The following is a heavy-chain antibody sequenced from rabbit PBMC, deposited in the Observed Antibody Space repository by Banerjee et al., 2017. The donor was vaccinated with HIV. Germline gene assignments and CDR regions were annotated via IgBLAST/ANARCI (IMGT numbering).Heavy chain of an antibody. D-gene: IGHD4-1*01. J-gene: IGHJ4*01. V-gene: IGHV1S45*01. Sequence: QEQLVESGGGLVQPGGTLTLTCTASGFTISWYHLCWVRQAPGKGLEWIAYIYPEYGTRDYASWVNGRFTISKTSSTTVTLQMTSLTAADTATYFCARDVGGWPYYFNLWGQGTLVTVS. CDR3: ARDVGGWPYYFNL. CDR1: GFTISWYH. CDR2: IYPEYGTR.